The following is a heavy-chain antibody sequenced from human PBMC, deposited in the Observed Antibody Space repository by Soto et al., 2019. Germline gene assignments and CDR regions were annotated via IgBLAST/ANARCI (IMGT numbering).Heavy chain of an antibody. CDR3: ARGLSGSGSFVSSFDP. D-gene: IGHD3-10*01. J-gene: IGHJ5*02. CDR2: VYYSGST. Sequence: QVQLQESGPGLVKPSHTLSLICSVSGASIGSGVYYWSWIRQLPAKGLECIGYVYYSGSTYSNPSLTSRVAISVYTSRNQSSLRLSSVTAADTAVYHCARGLSGSGSFVSSFDPLGQGTLVTVSS. V-gene: IGHV4-31*03. CDR1: GASIGSGVYY.